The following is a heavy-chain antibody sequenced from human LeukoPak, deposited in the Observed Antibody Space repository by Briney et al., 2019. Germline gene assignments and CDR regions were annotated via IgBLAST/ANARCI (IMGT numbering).Heavy chain of an antibody. CDR2: IWYDGSNK. V-gene: IGHV3-33*01. CDR3: AREGMATILGDY. Sequence: GGSLRLSCAASGFTFSSYGMHWVRQALGKGLEWVAVIWYDGSNKYYADSVKGRFTISRDNSKNTLYLQMNSLRAEDTAVYYCAREGMATILGDYWGQGTLVTVSS. D-gene: IGHD5-24*01. J-gene: IGHJ4*02. CDR1: GFTFSSYG.